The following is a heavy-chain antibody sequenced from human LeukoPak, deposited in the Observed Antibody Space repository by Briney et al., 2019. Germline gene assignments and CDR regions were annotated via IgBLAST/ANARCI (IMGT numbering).Heavy chain of an antibody. CDR2: IIPILGTA. J-gene: IGHJ6*03. D-gene: IGHD3-22*01. CDR1: GGTFSSYA. CDR3: ARNPRPYYYDSSGYYYYYMDV. Sequence: GSSVKVSCKASGGTFSSYAISWVRQAPGQGLEWMGGIIPILGTANYAQKFQGRVTITTDESTSTAYMELSSLRSEDTAVYYCARNPRPYYYDSSGYYYYYMDVGGKGTTVTVSS. V-gene: IGHV1-69*05.